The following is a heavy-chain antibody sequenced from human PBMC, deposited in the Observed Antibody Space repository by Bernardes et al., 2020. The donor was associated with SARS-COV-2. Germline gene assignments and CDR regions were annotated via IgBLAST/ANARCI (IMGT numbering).Heavy chain of an antibody. CDR1: GCSISSSSYY. CDR3: ARLGRLLGYYCMDV. CDR2: IYYSGST. V-gene: IGHV4-39*01. Sequence: SETLSLTCTVSGCSISSSSYYWGWIRQPPGKGLEWIVSIYYSGSTYYNPSLKSRVTISVDTSKNQFSLKLSSVTAADTAVYYCARLGRLLGYYCMDVWGLGTTATVCS. J-gene: IGHJ6*02. D-gene: IGHD3-22*01.